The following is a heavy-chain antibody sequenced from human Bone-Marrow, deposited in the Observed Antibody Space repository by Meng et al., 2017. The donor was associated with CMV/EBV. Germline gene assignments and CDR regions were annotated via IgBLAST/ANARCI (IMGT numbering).Heavy chain of an antibody. J-gene: IGHJ4*02. CDR2: ISSSRSYI. V-gene: IGHV3-21*01. CDR1: GFTFNTYT. D-gene: IGHD2-2*01. CDR3: ASNLPAVDY. Sequence: GESLKISCAPSGFTFNTYTIHWVRQAPGKGLEWVSSISSSRSYINYADSVKGRFTISRDNAKNSLFLQMTSLRAEDTAVYFCASNLPAVDYWGQGTLVTFYS.